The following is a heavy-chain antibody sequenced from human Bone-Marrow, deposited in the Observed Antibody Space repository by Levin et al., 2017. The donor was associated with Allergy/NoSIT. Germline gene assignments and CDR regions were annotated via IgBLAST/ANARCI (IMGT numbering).Heavy chain of an antibody. D-gene: IGHD3-10*01. CDR2: ISWNSGSI. J-gene: IGHJ4*02. Sequence: GGSLRLSCAASGFTFDDYAMHWVRQAPGKGLEWVSGISWNSGSIGYADSVKGRFTISRDNAKNSLYLQMNSLRAEDTALYYCAKDCNRGGGSGKIDYWGQGTLVTVSS. V-gene: IGHV3-9*01. CDR3: AKDCNRGGGSGKIDY. CDR1: GFTFDDYA.